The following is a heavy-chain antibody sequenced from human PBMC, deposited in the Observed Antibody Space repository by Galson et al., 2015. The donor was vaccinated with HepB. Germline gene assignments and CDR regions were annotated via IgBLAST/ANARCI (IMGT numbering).Heavy chain of an antibody. CDR3: ARGYMEFYDFWSGYNPDYFDS. CDR2: ISAYNGKT. V-gene: IGHV1-18*01. CDR1: GGTFSSYG. J-gene: IGHJ4*02. D-gene: IGHD3-3*01. Sequence: SVKVSCKASGGTFSSYGIGWVRQAPGQGLEWMGWISAYNGKTNYAQKLQGRVTLTTDTSTSIVYMELRGLRSDDTAVYYCARGYMEFYDFWSGYNPDYFDSWGQGTLVTVSS.